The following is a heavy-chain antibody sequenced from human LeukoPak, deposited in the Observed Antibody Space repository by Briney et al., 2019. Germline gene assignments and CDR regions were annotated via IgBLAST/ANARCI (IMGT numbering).Heavy chain of an antibody. CDR1: GCTFSSYE. CDR3: ARGWRYFDC. V-gene: IGHV3-48*03. Sequence: PGGSLRLSCAASGCTFSSYEMNWVRQAPGKGLEWVSYISSSGSTRYYADSVKGRFTISRDNAKNSLYLQMNSLRAEDTAVYYCARGWRYFDCWGQGTLVTVSS. CDR2: ISSSGSTR. J-gene: IGHJ4*02. D-gene: IGHD3-9*01.